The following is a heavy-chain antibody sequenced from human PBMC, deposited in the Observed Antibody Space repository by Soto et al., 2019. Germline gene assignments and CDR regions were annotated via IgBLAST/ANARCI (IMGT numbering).Heavy chain of an antibody. Sequence: SDTLSLTCTVSGGSVTNSSYYWGWIRQSPGKGLEWIGSVYYRGRSYSKSSVKSQVTISVDTSKNRFSLSLNSVTASDTAVYFCVSQRTTVPTQAYFDYWGPGALVTVSS. CDR1: GGSVTNSSYY. V-gene: IGHV4-39*01. CDR2: VYYRGRS. CDR3: VSQRTTVPTQAYFDY. D-gene: IGHD4-17*01. J-gene: IGHJ4*02.